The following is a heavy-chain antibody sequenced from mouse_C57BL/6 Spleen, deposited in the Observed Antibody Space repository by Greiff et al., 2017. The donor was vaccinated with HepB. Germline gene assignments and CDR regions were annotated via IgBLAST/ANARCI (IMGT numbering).Heavy chain of an antibody. J-gene: IGHJ1*03. D-gene: IGHD2-4*01. V-gene: IGHV3-6*01. CDR3: ARDYYDYDGYWYFDV. Sequence: DVKLVESGPGLVKPSQSLSLTCSVTGYSITSGYYWNWIRQFPGNKLEWMGYISYDGSNNYNPSLKNRISITRDTSKNQFFLKLNSVTTEDTATYYCARDYYDYDGYWYFDVWGTGTTVTVSS. CDR2: ISYDGSN. CDR1: GYSITSGYY.